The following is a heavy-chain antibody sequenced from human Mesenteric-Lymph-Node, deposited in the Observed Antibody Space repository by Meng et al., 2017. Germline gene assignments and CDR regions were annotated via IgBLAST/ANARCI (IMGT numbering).Heavy chain of an antibody. Sequence: QVHARESGAGVKKAGASVRVSCEASGYTFASYGISWLRQAPGQGLEWMGWFVNNVDTYSAQKFQGRVTMTTDTHTSTAFMELRSLRSDDTAVYYCARGTPGRSYSDYWGQGTLVTVSS. J-gene: IGHJ4*02. V-gene: IGHV1-18*01. D-gene: IGHD3-10*01. CDR2: FVNNVDT. CDR3: ARGTPGRSYSDY. CDR1: GYTFASYG.